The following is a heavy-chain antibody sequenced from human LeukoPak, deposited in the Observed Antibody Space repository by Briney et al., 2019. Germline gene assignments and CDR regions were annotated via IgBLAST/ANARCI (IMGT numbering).Heavy chain of an antibody. D-gene: IGHD6-6*01. V-gene: IGHV4-38-2*02. CDR3: ATTARHCSDY. CDR2: IYHSGST. J-gene: IGHJ4*02. CDR1: GYSISSGYY. Sequence: SETLSLTCTVSGYSISSGYYWGWIRQPPGKGLEWIGSIYHSGSTYYNPSLKSRLIISIDTSKNQFSLRLSSVTAADTAVYYCATTARHCSDYWGQGTLVTVSS.